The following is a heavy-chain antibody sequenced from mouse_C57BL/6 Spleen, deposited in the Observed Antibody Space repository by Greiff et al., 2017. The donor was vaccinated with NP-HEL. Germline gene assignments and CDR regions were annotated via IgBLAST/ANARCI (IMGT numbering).Heavy chain of an antibody. CDR2: IRNKANNHAT. J-gene: IGHJ4*01. V-gene: IGHV6-6*01. CDR1: GFTFSDAW. D-gene: IGHD1-1*01. Sequence: VQLKESGGGLVQPGGSMKLSCAASGFTFSDAWMDWVRQSPEKGLEWVAEIRNKANNHATYYAESVKGRFNISRDDSKSSVYLKMNSLRAEDTGIYYCTYYYGSSYDAMDYWGQGTSVTVSS. CDR3: TYYYGSSYDAMDY.